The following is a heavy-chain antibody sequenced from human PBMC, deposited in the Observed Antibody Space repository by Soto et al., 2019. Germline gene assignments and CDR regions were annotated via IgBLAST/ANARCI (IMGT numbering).Heavy chain of an antibody. D-gene: IGHD2-15*01. J-gene: IGHJ6*02. Sequence: QVQLVQSGAEVKKPGASVKVSCKASGYTFTSYGLSWVRQAPGQGLEWMGRINGYTGNTNYAQKFQGRVTMTTDTSTNTAYLALWTLISDDTAVYYCARSWCTGKGGIDVWGQGTTVTVSS. V-gene: IGHV1-18*01. CDR3: ARSWCTGKGGIDV. CDR2: INGYTGNT. CDR1: GYTFTSYG.